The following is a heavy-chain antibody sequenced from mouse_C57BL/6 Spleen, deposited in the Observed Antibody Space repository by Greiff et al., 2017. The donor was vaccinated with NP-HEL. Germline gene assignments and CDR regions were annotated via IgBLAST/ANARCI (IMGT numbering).Heavy chain of an antibody. CDR3: ARSYYYGSSDWYFDV. V-gene: IGHV1-39*01. CDR2: INPNYGTT. Sequence: VQLKESGPELVKPGASVKISCKASGYSFTDYNMNWVKQSNGKSLEWIGVINPNYGTTSYNQKFKGKATLTVDQSSSTAYMQLNSLTSEDSAVYYCARSYYYGSSDWYFDVWGTGTTVTVSS. CDR1: GYSFTDYN. D-gene: IGHD1-1*01. J-gene: IGHJ1*03.